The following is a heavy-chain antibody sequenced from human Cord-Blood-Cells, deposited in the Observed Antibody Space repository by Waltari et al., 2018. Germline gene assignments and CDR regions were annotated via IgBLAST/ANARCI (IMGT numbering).Heavy chain of an antibody. CDR3: ARDRGEAYGMDV. D-gene: IGHD7-27*01. V-gene: IGHV3-53*02. CDR2: IYSGGST. CDR1: GFTVSSNY. J-gene: IGHJ6*02. Sequence: EVQLVETGGGLIQPGGSLRLSCAASGFTVSSNYMSWVRQAPGKGLEWVSVIYSGGSTYYADSVKGRFTISRYNSKNTLYLQMNSLRAEDTAVYYCARDRGEAYGMDVWGQGTTVTVSS.